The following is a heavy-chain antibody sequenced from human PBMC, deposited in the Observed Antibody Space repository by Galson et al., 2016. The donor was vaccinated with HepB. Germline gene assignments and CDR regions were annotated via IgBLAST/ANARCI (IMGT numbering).Heavy chain of an antibody. Sequence: SLRLSCAASGFTFSSSWMHWVCQAPEKGLEWVADIKCDGSEKYYVDSVKGRLTISRDNAKNTLYLQMNSLKSEDTAIYYCATDEPPDGYMIAYWGQGILVTVSS. CDR2: IKCDGSEK. CDR1: GFTFSSSW. CDR3: ATDEPPDGYMIAY. D-gene: IGHD5-24*01. V-gene: IGHV3-52*01. J-gene: IGHJ4*02.